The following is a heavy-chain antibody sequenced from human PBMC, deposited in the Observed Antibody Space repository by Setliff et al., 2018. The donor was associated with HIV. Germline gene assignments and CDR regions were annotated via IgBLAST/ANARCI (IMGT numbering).Heavy chain of an antibody. J-gene: IGHJ4*02. CDR1: RLPGSSNYY. D-gene: IGHD5-12*01. Sequence: PSETLSLTWGTGDLQRLPGSSNYYWGWVRQPPGKGLEWIAMIYYSGTTYYSPSLKSRVTISVDTSMKQLFLRLNYVTAADTAVYYCARRRGYGYTFDNWGQGLLVTVSS. CDR2: IYYSGTT. CDR3: ARRRGYGYTFDN. V-gene: IGHV4-39*01.